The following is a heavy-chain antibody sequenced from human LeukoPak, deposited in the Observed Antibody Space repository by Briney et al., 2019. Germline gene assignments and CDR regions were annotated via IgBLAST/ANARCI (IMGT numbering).Heavy chain of an antibody. V-gene: IGHV1-2*02. CDR3: ARDIVGATTRDY. J-gene: IGHJ4*02. CDR2: INPNSGGT. CDR1: GYTFTSYY. D-gene: IGHD1-26*01. Sequence: ASVKVSCKASGYTFTSYYMHWVRQAPGQGLEWMGWINPNSGGTNYAQKFQGRVTMTRDTSISTAYMELSRLRSDDTAVYYCARDIVGATTRDYWGQGTLVTVSS.